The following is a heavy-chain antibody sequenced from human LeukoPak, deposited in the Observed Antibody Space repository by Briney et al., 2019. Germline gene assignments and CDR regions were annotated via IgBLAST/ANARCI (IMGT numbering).Heavy chain of an antibody. CDR2: IYTSGST. Sequence: SETLSLTCTVSGGSISSYYWSWVRQPAGKGLEWIGRIYTSGSTNYNPSLKSRVTMSVDTSKNQFSLKLSSVTAADTAVYYCARDGWFGELFSFDYWGQGTLVAVSS. CDR1: GGSISSYY. J-gene: IGHJ4*02. CDR3: ARDGWFGELFSFDY. D-gene: IGHD3-10*01. V-gene: IGHV4-4*07.